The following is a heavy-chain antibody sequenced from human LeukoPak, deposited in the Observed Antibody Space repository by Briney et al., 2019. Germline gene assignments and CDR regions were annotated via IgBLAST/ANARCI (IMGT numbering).Heavy chain of an antibody. D-gene: IGHD3-10*01. CDR1: GFTFSSYA. CDR3: AKDRAYYYGSGSYSFDC. Sequence: GGSLRLSCAASGFTFSSYAMSWVRQAPGKGLEWVAVIWYGGSNKYYADSVKGRFTISRDNSKNTLYLQMNSLRAEDTAVYYCAKDRAYYYGSGSYSFDCWGQGTLVTVSS. V-gene: IGHV3-33*06. CDR2: IWYGGSNK. J-gene: IGHJ4*02.